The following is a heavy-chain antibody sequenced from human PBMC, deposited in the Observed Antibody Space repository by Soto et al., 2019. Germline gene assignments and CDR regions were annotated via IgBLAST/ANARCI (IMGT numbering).Heavy chain of an antibody. Sequence: QVQLVQSGAEVKKPGSSVKVSCKASGGTFNSYVINWVRQAPGQGLEWMGGIIIFFGTAEYAQKFQGRVTITADEGASTAYMELSSLKSGDTAVYYCAGTHFDTSGYYPSALEYWGQGTQVSVS. CDR1: GGTFNSYV. CDR2: IIIFFGTA. D-gene: IGHD3-22*01. V-gene: IGHV1-69*01. J-gene: IGHJ4*02. CDR3: AGTHFDTSGYYPSALEY.